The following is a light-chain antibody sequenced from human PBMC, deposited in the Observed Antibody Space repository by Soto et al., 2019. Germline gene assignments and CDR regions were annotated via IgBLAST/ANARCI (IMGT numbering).Light chain of an antibody. Sequence: DIVMTQSPDSLALSLGERATINCKSSRNLFWSSNNKNCLGWYQQKPGQPPKLLIHWASTRESGVSDRFSGSGSVTDFTLTISSLQAEDVAVYYCQQYYTGPVTFGGGTKVEIK. J-gene: IGKJ4*01. CDR1: RNLFWSSNNKNC. CDR2: WAS. CDR3: QQYYTGPVT. V-gene: IGKV4-1*01.